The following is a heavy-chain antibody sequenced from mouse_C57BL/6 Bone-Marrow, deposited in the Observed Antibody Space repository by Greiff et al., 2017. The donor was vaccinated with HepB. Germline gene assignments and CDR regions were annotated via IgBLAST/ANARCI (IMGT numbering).Heavy chain of an antibody. D-gene: IGHD2-12*01. CDR2: IRNKANGYTT. CDR3: ARSYCYYYYAMDY. Sequence: EVKLVESGGGLVQPGGSLSLSCAASGFTFTDYYMSWVRQPPGKALEWLGFIRNKANGYTTEYSAPVKGRFTISRDNSPSILYLQMNALRAEDSSTYYCARSYCYYYYAMDYWGQGTSVTVSS. J-gene: IGHJ4*01. V-gene: IGHV7-3*01. CDR1: GFTFTDYY.